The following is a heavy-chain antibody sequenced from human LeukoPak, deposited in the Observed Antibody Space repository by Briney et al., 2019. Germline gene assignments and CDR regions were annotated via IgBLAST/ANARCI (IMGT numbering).Heavy chain of an antibody. Sequence: ASETLSLTCTVSGGSIISHYWSWIRQPPGKGLEWIGYIYYGGNTNYNPSLKSRVTLSVDTSKNQFSLKLSSLTAADTAVYYCARGGWYLDYWGQGTLVTVSS. CDR3: ARGGWYLDY. CDR2: IYYGGNT. V-gene: IGHV4-59*11. CDR1: GGSIISHY. J-gene: IGHJ4*02.